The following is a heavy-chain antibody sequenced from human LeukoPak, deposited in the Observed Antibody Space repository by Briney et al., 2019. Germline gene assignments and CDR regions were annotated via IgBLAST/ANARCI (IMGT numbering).Heavy chain of an antibody. CDR2: ISSSSSYI. CDR3: ARDRRDFWSGYC. Sequence: GGSLRLSCAASGFSFSSYGMHWVRQAPGKGLEWVSSISSSSSYIYYADSVKGRFTISRDNAKNSLYLQMNSLRAEDTAVYYCARDRRDFWSGYCWGQGTLVTVSS. V-gene: IGHV3-21*01. J-gene: IGHJ4*02. D-gene: IGHD3-3*01. CDR1: GFSFSSYG.